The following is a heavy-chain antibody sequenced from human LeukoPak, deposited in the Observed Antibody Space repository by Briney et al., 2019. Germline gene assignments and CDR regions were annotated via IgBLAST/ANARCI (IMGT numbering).Heavy chain of an antibody. CDR2: INHSGST. V-gene: IGHV4-34*01. D-gene: IGHD2-2*01. CDR3: ASTHCSSTSCPMDV. CDR1: GGSFSGYY. Sequence: PSETLSLTCAVYGGSFSGYYWSWIRQPPGKGLEWIGEINHSGSTNYNPSLKSRVTISVDTSKNQFSLKLSSVTAADTAVYYCASTHCSSTSCPMDVWGKGTTVNVSS. J-gene: IGHJ6*03.